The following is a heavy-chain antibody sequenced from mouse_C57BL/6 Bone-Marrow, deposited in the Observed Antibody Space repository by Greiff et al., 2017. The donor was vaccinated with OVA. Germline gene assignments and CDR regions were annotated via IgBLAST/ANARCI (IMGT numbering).Heavy chain of an antibody. Sequence: QVQLKQSGPELVKPGASVKISCKASGYAFSSSWMNWVKQRPGKGLEWIGRIYPGDGDTNYNGKFTGKATLTADKSSSTAYMQLSSLTSEDSAVYFCARRFSYDGSSWGIFDYWGQGTTLTVSS. V-gene: IGHV1-82*01. J-gene: IGHJ2*01. CDR1: GYAFSSSW. CDR3: ARRFSYDGSSWGIFDY. CDR2: IYPGDGDT. D-gene: IGHD1-1*01.